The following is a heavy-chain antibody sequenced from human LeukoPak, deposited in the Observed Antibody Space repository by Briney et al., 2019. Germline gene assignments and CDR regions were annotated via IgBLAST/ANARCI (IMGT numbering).Heavy chain of an antibody. V-gene: IGHV1-8*03. CDR2: MNANSGNT. J-gene: IGHJ4*02. CDR1: GYTFTSYD. Sequence: ASVKVSCKASGYTFTSYDINWVRQAPGQGLEWMGWMNANSGNTGYAQKFQGRVTITRNTSKSTAYMELSSLRSEDTAVYYCERGKRYCSSTSCYDIDYWGQGTLVTVSS. CDR3: ERGKRYCSSTSCYDIDY. D-gene: IGHD2-2*01.